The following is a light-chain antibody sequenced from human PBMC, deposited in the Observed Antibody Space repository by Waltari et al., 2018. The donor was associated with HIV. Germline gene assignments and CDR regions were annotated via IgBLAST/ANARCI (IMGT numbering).Light chain of an antibody. CDR2: DAS. J-gene: IGKJ4*01. Sequence: GSLSFSTGQRVTLSCRASQGVGTDLAWYQQRPGQAPRVLIYDASTRATGIPDRFSGSGSGTDFTLTISRLEPEDSALYHCQQYGSSLRTFGGGTKVEI. CDR1: QGVGTD. V-gene: IGKV3-20*01. CDR3: QQYGSSLRT.